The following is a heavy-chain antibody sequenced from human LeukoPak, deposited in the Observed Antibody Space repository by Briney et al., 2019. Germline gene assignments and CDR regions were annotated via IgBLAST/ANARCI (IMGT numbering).Heavy chain of an antibody. CDR2: IYYSGST. CDR3: AKAGVRYFDSSGLYAFDF. J-gene: IGHJ3*01. D-gene: IGHD3-22*01. Sequence: SETLSLTCAVSGGSISSTSYDWAWIRQPPGKGLEWIVTIYYSGSTYHNPSLKSRVPLSVDTSRNQFSLRLSSVDAADTAVYYCAKAGVRYFDSSGLYAFDFWGQGTTVTASS. V-gene: IGHV4-39*01. CDR1: GGSISSTSYD.